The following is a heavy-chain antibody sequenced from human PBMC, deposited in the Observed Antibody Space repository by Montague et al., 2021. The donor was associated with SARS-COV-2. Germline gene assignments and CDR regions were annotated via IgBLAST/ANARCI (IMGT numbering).Heavy chain of an antibody. J-gene: IGHJ3*02. Sequence: TLSLTCTVAGGPISSGGYYWSWIRQHPGKGLEWSGYIYYSGSTYYNPSLKSRVTISVDTSKNQFSLKLSSVTAADTAVYYFARARITMIVVVTAFDIWGQGTMVTVSS. D-gene: IGHD3-22*01. CDR1: GGPISSGGYY. CDR3: ARARITMIVVVTAFDI. V-gene: IGHV4-31*03. CDR2: IYYSGST.